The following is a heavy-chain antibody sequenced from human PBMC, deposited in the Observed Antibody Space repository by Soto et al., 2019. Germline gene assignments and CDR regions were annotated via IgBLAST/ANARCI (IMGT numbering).Heavy chain of an antibody. CDR1: GGSISSYY. CDR3: ARHDYGDHWYFDL. V-gene: IGHV4-59*01. CDR2: IYYSGST. Sequence: SETLSLTCTVSGGSISSYYWSWIRQPPGKGLEWIGYIYYSGSTNYNPSLKSRVTISVDTSKNQFSLKLSSVTAADTAVYYCARHDYGDHWYFDLWGRGTLVTVSS. J-gene: IGHJ2*01. D-gene: IGHD4-17*01.